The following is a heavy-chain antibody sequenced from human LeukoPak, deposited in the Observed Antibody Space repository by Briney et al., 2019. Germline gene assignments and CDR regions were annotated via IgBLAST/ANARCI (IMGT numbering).Heavy chain of an antibody. CDR1: GFTFSSYA. J-gene: IGHJ4*02. Sequence: AGGSLRLSCAASGFTFSSYAMSWVRQAPGKGLEWVSAISGSGGSTYYADSVKGRFTISRDNSKNTLYLQMNSLRAEDTAVYYCAKVRQVVPLRSYFDYWGQGTLVTVSS. CDR3: AKVRQVVPLRSYFDY. D-gene: IGHD2-15*01. CDR2: ISGSGGST. V-gene: IGHV3-23*01.